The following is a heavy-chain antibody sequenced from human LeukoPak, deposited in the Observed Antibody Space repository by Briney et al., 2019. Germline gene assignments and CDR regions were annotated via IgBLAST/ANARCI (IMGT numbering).Heavy chain of an antibody. D-gene: IGHD4-23*01. J-gene: IGHJ4*02. V-gene: IGHV3-23*01. CDR3: AKETTTGITPGIDY. CDR2: ISGSGDTT. CDR1: GLTFTSHA. Sequence: PGGSLTLSCAASGLTFTSHAISWVRQAPGKGLEWVAAISGSGDTTYYADSVRGRFTISRDNSENTVYLQMHSLRAAATAVYHCAKETTTGITPGIDYWGQGTLVTVSS.